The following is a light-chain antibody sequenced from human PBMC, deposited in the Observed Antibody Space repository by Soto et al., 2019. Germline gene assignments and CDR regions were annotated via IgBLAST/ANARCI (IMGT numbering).Light chain of an antibody. CDR1: SSNIGAGYN. J-gene: IGLJ1*01. Sequence: QSVLTQPPSVSGAPGQAVTICCTGSSSNIGAGYNVHWYQHLPGTAPKLLIFDNSNRPSGVPARFSGSKSDTSATLAVTGLQAEDEAVYYCQSFHNSRGGSDVFGTGTKVTVL. CDR2: DNS. CDR3: QSFHNSRGGSDV. V-gene: IGLV1-40*01.